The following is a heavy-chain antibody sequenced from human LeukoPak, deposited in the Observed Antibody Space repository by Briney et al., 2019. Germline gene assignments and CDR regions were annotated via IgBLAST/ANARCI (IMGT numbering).Heavy chain of an antibody. Sequence: GGSLRLSCAASGFTFNDYTMHWVRQAPGKGLEWVSLISWNGGSTHYAASVKGRFTISRDNSKNSLFLQMHSLRTEDTALYYSAQADGGAYEHFQHWGQGTLVTVSS. CDR1: GFTFNDYT. D-gene: IGHD5-24*01. CDR2: ISWNGGST. CDR3: AQADGGAYEHFQH. V-gene: IGHV3-43*01. J-gene: IGHJ1*01.